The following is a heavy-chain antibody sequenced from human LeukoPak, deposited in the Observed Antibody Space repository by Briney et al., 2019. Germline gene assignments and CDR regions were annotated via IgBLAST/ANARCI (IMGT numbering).Heavy chain of an antibody. Sequence: ASVKVSCKASGYTFIGYYVHWVRQAPGQGLEWMGWINPNSGGTSYAQKFQGRVTMTRDTSVSTAYMELSRLWSDDTAVYYCARRWDLKFGLDYWGQGTLVTVSS. V-gene: IGHV1-2*02. J-gene: IGHJ4*02. CDR3: ARRWDLKFGLDY. CDR2: INPNSGGT. CDR1: GYTFIGYY. D-gene: IGHD1-26*01.